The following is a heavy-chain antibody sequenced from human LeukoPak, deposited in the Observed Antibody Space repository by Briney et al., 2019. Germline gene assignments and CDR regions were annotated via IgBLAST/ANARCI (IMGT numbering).Heavy chain of an antibody. Sequence: PGGSLRLSCAASGFTFSDYYMSWIRQAPGKGLEWVSYISSSGSTIYYADSVKGRFTISRDNAKNSLYLQMNSLRAEGTAVYYCARDQAPYYYDSRSSAFDIWGQGTMVTVSS. CDR1: GFTFSDYY. J-gene: IGHJ3*02. CDR3: ARDQAPYYYDSRSSAFDI. D-gene: IGHD3-22*01. CDR2: ISSSGSTI. V-gene: IGHV3-11*01.